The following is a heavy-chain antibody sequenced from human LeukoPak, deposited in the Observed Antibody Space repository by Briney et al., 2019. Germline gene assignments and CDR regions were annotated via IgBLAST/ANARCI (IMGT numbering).Heavy chain of an antibody. CDR1: GYSISSGYY. D-gene: IGHD6-13*01. CDR3: ARAHVPFGVYYSSSWNQLGYYFDY. CDR2: IYHSGST. Sequence: NSSETLSLTCTVSGYSISSGYYWGWIRQPPGKGLEWIGSIYHSGSTYYNPSLKSRVTISVDTSKNQFSLKLSSVTAADTAVYYCARAHVPFGVYYSSSWNQLGYYFDYWGQGTLVTVSS. V-gene: IGHV4-38-2*02. J-gene: IGHJ4*02.